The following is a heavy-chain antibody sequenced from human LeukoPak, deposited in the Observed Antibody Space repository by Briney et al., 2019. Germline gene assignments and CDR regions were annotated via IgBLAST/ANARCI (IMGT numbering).Heavy chain of an antibody. Sequence: PSETLSLTCAVYGGSFSGYYWSWIRQPPGQGLEWLGTIDYSGTTYHNPSLKSRVTISIDTSKNHFSLKLNSVTAADTAVYYCTRDSGSWTVDYWGQGTLVTVSS. CDR1: GGSFSGYY. CDR3: TRDSGSWTVDY. CDR2: IDYSGTT. J-gene: IGHJ4*02. D-gene: IGHD1-26*01. V-gene: IGHV4-34*01.